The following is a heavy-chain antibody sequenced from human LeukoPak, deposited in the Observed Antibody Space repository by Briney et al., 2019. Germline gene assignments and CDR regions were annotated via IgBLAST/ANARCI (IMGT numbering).Heavy chain of an antibody. D-gene: IGHD6-13*01. V-gene: IGHV3-53*01. J-gene: IGHJ4*02. Sequence: PGGSLRLSCAASGFTVSSEYMNWVRQAPGKGLEWVSVIYSGGTTFYADSVRGRFTISRDNSKNTLYLQMNSLRAEDTAMYYCARASTIGAAGLFNFWGQGTLVTVSS. CDR2: IYSGGTT. CDR1: GFTVSSEY. CDR3: ARASTIGAAGLFNF.